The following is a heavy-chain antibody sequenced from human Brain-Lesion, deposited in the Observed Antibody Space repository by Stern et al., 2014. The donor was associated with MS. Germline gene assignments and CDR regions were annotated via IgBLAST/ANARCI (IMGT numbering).Heavy chain of an antibody. CDR2: IFYTGST. CDR1: GGSIGRSSYY. D-gene: IGHD6-19*01. V-gene: IGHV4-39*02. J-gene: IGHJ4*02. CDR3: ARGAGVFDS. Sequence: QVQLGQSGPGLVKPSETLSLTCTVSGGSIGRSSYYWGWIRQPPGKGLEWIGNIFYTGSTFYDPSLRSRVTIPVDPPNTHFSLSLTSVTAADTAVYYCARGAGVFDSWGQGTLVTVSP.